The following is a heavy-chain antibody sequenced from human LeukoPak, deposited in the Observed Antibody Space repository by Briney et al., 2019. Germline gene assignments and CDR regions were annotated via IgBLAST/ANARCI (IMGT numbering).Heavy chain of an antibody. Sequence: GGSLRLSCAGSGFTFNTSAMSWVRQAPGKGLEWVSAISGSGRSTYYTDSVRGRFTISRDNSKNTLYLQMNSLRAEDTGVYFCAKGRGTRVYNWFDTWGQGILVTVSS. V-gene: IGHV3-23*01. J-gene: IGHJ5*02. CDR3: AKGRGTRVYNWFDT. D-gene: IGHD1-26*01. CDR1: GFTFNTSA. CDR2: ISGSGRST.